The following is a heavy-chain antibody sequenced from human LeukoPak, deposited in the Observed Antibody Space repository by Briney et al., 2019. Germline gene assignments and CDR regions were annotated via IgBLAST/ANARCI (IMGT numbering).Heavy chain of an antibody. D-gene: IGHD2-2*01. Sequence: SVKVSCKASGCTFSSYAISWVRQAPGQGLEWMGGIIPIFGTANYAQKFQGRVTITADESTSTAYMELSSLRSEDTAVYYCARARIPAAYGYYFDYWGQGTLVTVSS. CDR1: GCTFSSYA. V-gene: IGHV1-69*13. CDR2: IIPIFGTA. J-gene: IGHJ4*02. CDR3: ARARIPAAYGYYFDY.